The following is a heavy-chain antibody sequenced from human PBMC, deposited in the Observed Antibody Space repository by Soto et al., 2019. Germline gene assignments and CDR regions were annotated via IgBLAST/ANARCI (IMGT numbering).Heavy chain of an antibody. V-gene: IGHV1-46*01. CDR2: INPSGGST. CDR1: GYTFTSYS. CDR3: AKEGGATTGDAFDI. Sequence: GASVKVSCKASGYTFTSYSMHCARHAHGQGLEWMGIINPSGGSTSYAQKFQGRVTMTRDTSTSTVYMELSSLRSEDTAVYYCAKEGGATTGDAFDIWGQGTMVTVSS. J-gene: IGHJ3*02. D-gene: IGHD1-26*01.